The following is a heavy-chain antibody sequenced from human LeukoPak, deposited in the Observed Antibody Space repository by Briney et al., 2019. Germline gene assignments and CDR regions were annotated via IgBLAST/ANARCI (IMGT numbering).Heavy chain of an antibody. V-gene: IGHV5-51*01. J-gene: IGHJ4*02. CDR1: GYSFSNYW. Sequence: GESLKISCKGSGYSFSNYWIGWVRQMPGKGLEWMGIIYPGDSDTRYSPSFQGQVTISADKSISTAYLQWSSLKASDTAMYYCARSIAAAGFSITFYFDYWGQGTLVTVSS. CDR3: ARSIAAAGFSITFYFDY. D-gene: IGHD6-13*01. CDR2: IYPGDSDT.